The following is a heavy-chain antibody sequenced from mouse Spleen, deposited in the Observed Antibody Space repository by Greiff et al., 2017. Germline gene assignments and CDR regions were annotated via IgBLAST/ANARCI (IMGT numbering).Heavy chain of an antibody. CDR3: ARERMDYDDPYAMGY. CDR1: GYTFSSYW. V-gene: IGHV1-9*01. Sequence: VQLQQSGAELMKPGASVKISCKATGYTFSSYWIEWVKQRPGHGLEWIGEILPGSGSTNYNEKFKGRVTFTADTSSNTAYMQLSSLTSEDSAVYYCARERMDYDDPYAMGYWGQGTSVTVSS. CDR2: ILPGSGST. D-gene: IGHD2-4*01. J-gene: IGHJ4*01.